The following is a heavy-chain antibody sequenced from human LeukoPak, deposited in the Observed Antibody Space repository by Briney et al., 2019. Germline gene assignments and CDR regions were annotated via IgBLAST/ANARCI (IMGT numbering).Heavy chain of an antibody. CDR2: IHKDGTDI. J-gene: IGHJ5*01. V-gene: IGHV3-74*01. CDR1: GFIFSKYW. D-gene: IGHD6-6*01. Sequence: GGPLRHSCSASGFIFSKYWMLWLRPAPGKRLVWVSRIHKDGTDIHSAASETGRFTISSDNATNPLYLHMNGLSAEDTPQYYGGREQEAARNWF. CDR3: GREQEAARNWF.